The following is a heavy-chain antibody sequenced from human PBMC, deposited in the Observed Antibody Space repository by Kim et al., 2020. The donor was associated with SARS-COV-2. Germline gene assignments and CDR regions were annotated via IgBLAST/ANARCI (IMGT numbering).Heavy chain of an antibody. CDR3: ARLGIAAAGSTPPGYFDY. V-gene: IGHV4-39*01. CDR1: GGSISSSSYY. D-gene: IGHD6-13*01. CDR2: IYYSGST. J-gene: IGHJ4*02. Sequence: SETLSLTCTVSGGSISSSSYYWGWIRQPPGKGLEWIGSIYYSGSTYYNPSLKSRVTISVDTSKNQFSLKLSSVTAADTAVYYCARLGIAAAGSTPPGYFDYWGQGTLVTVSS.